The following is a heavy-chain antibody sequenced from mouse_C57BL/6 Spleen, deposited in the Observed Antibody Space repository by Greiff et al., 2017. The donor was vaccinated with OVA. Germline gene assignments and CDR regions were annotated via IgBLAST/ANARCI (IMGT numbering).Heavy chain of an antibody. Sequence: QVQLKQPGAELVMPGASVKLSCKASGYTFTSYWMHWVKQRPGQGLEWIGEIDPSDSYTNYNQKFKGKSTLTVDKSSSTAYMQLSSLTSEDSAVYYCARTGGYDDAMDYWGQGTSVTVSS. CDR1: GYTFTSYW. V-gene: IGHV1-69*01. CDR2: IDPSDSYT. D-gene: IGHD2-2*01. J-gene: IGHJ4*01. CDR3: ARTGGYDDAMDY.